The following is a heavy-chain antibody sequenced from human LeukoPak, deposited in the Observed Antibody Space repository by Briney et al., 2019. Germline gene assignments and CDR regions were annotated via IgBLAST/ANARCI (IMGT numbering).Heavy chain of an antibody. CDR3: ARVRGIAAAGKEFDI. V-gene: IGHV1-2*02. CDR2: INPNSGGT. CDR1: GYTFTGYY. Sequence: ASVKVSCKASGYTFTGYYMHWVRQAPGQGLEWMGWINPNSGGTNYAQKFQGRVTMTRDTSISTAYMELSRLRSDDTAVYYCARVRGIAAAGKEFDIWGQGTMVTVSS. J-gene: IGHJ3*02. D-gene: IGHD6-13*01.